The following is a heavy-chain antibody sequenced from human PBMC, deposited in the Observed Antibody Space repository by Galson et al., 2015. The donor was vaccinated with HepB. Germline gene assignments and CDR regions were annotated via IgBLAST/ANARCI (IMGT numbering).Heavy chain of an antibody. J-gene: IGHJ4*02. CDR3: AKDAGYSSGWFPGGY. D-gene: IGHD6-19*01. CDR1: GFTFSSYG. CDR2: ISYDGSNK. Sequence: SLRLSCAASGFTFSSYGMHWVRQAPGKGLEWVAVISYDGSNKYYADSVKGRFTISRDNSKNTLYLQMNSLRAEDTAVYYCAKDAGYSSGWFPGGYWGQGTLVTVSS. V-gene: IGHV3-30*18.